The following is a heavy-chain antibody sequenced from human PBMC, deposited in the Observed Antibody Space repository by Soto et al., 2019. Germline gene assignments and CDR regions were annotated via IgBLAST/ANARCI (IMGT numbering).Heavy chain of an antibody. D-gene: IGHD4-17*01. CDR1: AFTFSSYA. V-gene: IGHV3-23*01. J-gene: IGHJ1*01. Sequence: EVQLLESGGHLVQPGGSLRLSCAGSAFTFSSYAMSWVRQAPGKGLEWVSAISGSGDITYYADSVKGRFTISRDNSKDTLYLQMDSLRAEDTAIYYCAKDWRTTVASPEYFQPWGQGTLVTVSS. CDR3: AKDWRTTVASPEYFQP. CDR2: ISGSGDIT.